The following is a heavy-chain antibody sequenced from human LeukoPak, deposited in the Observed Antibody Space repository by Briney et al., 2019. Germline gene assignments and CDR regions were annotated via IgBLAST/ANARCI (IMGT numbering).Heavy chain of an antibody. Sequence: ASVKVSCKASGGTFSSYAISWVRQAPGQGLEWMGGIIPIFGTANYAQKFQGRVTITADESTSTAYMELSRLRSDDTAVYYCAREYRYRYSSSWYVGEFDYWGQGTLVTVSS. D-gene: IGHD6-13*01. V-gene: IGHV1-69*01. CDR1: GGTFSSYA. J-gene: IGHJ4*02. CDR2: IIPIFGTA. CDR3: AREYRYRYSSSWYVGEFDY.